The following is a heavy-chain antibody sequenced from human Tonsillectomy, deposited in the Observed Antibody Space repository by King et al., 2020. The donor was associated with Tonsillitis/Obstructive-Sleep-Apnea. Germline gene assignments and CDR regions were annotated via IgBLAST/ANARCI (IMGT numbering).Heavy chain of an antibody. J-gene: IGHJ6*03. D-gene: IGHD3-3*01. CDR3: AGGVEEYYDFWIGSLAYYYMDV. V-gene: IGHV4-34*01. CDR1: GGSFSGYY. CDR2: INHSGST. Sequence: QVQLQQWGAGLLKPSETLSLTCAVYGGSFSGYYWSWIRQPPGKGLEWIGEINHSGSTNYNPSLKSRVTISVETSKHQFSLKLSSVTAADTAVYYCAGGVEEYYDFWIGSLAYYYMDVWGKGTPVTVSS.